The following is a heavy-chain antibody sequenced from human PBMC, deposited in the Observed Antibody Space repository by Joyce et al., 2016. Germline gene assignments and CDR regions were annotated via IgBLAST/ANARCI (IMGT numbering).Heavy chain of an antibody. CDR3: AREGYAGVQH. V-gene: IGHV3-30*04. J-gene: IGHJ1*01. CDR2: ISYDGRNK. CDR1: GFTFSTYT. Sequence: QVQLVESGGGVVQPGRSLRLSCVVSGFTFSTYTMHWVRQAPGKQLEWVGFISYDGRNKYYADSVKGRITISRDNSKNTLYLQMNSLRVDDTAVYYCAREGYAGVQHWGQGTLVTVS. D-gene: IGHD2-2*01.